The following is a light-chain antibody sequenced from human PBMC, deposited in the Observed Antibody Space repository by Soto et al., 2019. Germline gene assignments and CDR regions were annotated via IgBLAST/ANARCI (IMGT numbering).Light chain of an antibody. CDR3: SSYTSSDTHV. CDR2: DVT. CDR1: SSDVGGYDY. V-gene: IGLV2-14*03. Sequence: QSALTQPASVSGSPGQSVTISCTGTSSDVGGYDYVSWYQQHPDKAPKLVIYDVTNRPSGVSNRFSGSKSGNTASLTISGLQTEDEADYYCSSYTSSDTHVFGTGTKLTVL. J-gene: IGLJ1*01.